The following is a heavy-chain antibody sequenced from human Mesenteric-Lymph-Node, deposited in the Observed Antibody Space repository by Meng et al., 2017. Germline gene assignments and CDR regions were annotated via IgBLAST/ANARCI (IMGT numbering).Heavy chain of an antibody. CDR1: GFTFSSYA. V-gene: IGHV3-30*04. CDR3: ARDKSLSSGWPYYFDY. J-gene: IGHJ4*02. CDR2: ISYDGSNI. D-gene: IGHD6-19*01. Sequence: GESLKISCAASGFTFSSYAMHWVRQAPGKGLEWVAVISYDGSNIYYADSVKGRFTISRDNSKNTLYLQMTSLRAEDTAVYYCARDKSLSSGWPYYFDYWGQGTLVTVSS.